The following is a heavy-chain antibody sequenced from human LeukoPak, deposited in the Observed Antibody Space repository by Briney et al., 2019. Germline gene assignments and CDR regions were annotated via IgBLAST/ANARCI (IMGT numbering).Heavy chain of an antibody. J-gene: IGHJ4*02. Sequence: GGSLRLSCAASGFTFSSYWMSWVRQAPGKGLEWVANIKQDGSEKYYVDSVKGRFTISRDNAKNSLYLQMNSLRAEDTAVYYCARDRGLFGDYGSGSYYRPYYFDYWGQGTLVTVSS. V-gene: IGHV3-7*01. CDR1: GFTFSSYW. D-gene: IGHD3-10*01. CDR3: ARDRGLFGDYGSGSYYRPYYFDY. CDR2: IKQDGSEK.